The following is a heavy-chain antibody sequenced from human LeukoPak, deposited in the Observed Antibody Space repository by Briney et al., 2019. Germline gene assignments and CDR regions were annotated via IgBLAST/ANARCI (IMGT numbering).Heavy chain of an antibody. V-gene: IGHV4-4*07. Sequence: SETLSLTCTVSGGSISSYYWSWIRQPAGKGLEWIGRIYTSGSTNYNPSLKSRVTMSVDTSKNQFSLKLSSVTAADTAVYYCARDFAGYYDSSGSRFDPWGQGTLVTVSS. J-gene: IGHJ5*02. CDR1: GGSISSYY. CDR2: IYTSGST. D-gene: IGHD3-22*01. CDR3: ARDFAGYYDSSGSRFDP.